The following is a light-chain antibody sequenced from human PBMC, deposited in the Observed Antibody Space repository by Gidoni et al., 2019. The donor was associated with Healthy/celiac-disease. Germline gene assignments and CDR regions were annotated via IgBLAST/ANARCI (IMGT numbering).Light chain of an antibody. CDR1: SSDVGGYNY. Sequence: STGQSITISCTGTSSDVGGYNYVSWYQQHPGKAPKLMIYEVSNRPSGVPDRFSGSKSGNTASLTISGLQAADEADYYCSSYTSSSTSVVFGGGTKLTVL. V-gene: IGLV2-14*01. J-gene: IGLJ2*01. CDR3: SSYTSSSTSVV. CDR2: EVS.